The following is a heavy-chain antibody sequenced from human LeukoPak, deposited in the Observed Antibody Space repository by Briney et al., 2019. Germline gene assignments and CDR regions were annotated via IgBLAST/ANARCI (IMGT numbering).Heavy chain of an antibody. D-gene: IGHD3-10*01. J-gene: IGHJ6*03. CDR2: INHSGST. CDR1: GGSFSGYY. CDR3: ARHGSGSYYKAYYYYYYMDV. Sequence: SETLSLTCAVYGGSFSGYYWSWIRQPPGKGLEWIGEINHSGSTNYNPSLKSRVTISVDTSKNQFSLKLSSVTAADTAVYYCARHGSGSYYKAYYYYYYMDVWGKGTTVTISS. V-gene: IGHV4-34*01.